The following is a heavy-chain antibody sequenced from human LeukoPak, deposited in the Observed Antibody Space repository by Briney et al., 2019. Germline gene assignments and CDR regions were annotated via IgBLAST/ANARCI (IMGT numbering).Heavy chain of an antibody. D-gene: IGHD3-22*01. CDR1: GFTFSTYS. CDR2: ISSSSSTI. V-gene: IGHV3-48*01. CDR3: ARGSTYYDSSGQVPFDY. Sequence: GGSLRLSWAASGFTFSTYSMNWVRQAPGKGLEWVSYISSSSSTIYYADSVKGRFTISRDNAKNSLYLQMNSLRAEDTAVYYCARGSTYYDSSGQVPFDYWGQGTLVTVSS. J-gene: IGHJ4*02.